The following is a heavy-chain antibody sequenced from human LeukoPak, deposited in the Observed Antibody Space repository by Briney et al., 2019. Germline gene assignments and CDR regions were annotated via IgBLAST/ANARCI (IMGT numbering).Heavy chain of an antibody. J-gene: IGHJ6*02. D-gene: IGHD4-17*01. CDR3: ARVRYDYYGMDV. CDR1: GFTFSSYW. Sequence: GGSLRLSCAASGFTFSSYWMHWVRQAPGKGLVSVSRINGDGSSTSYADSVKGRFTISRDNAKNTLYLQMNSLRAEDTAVYYCARVRYDYYGMDVWCQGTTVTVSS. V-gene: IGHV3-74*01. CDR2: INGDGSST.